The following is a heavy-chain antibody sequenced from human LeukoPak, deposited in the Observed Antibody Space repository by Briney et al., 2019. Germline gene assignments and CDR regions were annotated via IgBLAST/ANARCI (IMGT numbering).Heavy chain of an antibody. J-gene: IGHJ6*02. D-gene: IGHD6-6*01. CDR2: IYYSGST. V-gene: IGHV4-59*01. CDR3: ARHPYFSSSYYYYGMDV. Sequence: PSETLSLTCTVSGGSISSYYWSWIRQPPGKGLEWIGYIYYSGSTNYNPSLKSRVTISVDTSKNQFSLKLSSVTAADTAVYYCARHPYFSSSYYYYGMDVWGQGTTVTVSS. CDR1: GGSISSYY.